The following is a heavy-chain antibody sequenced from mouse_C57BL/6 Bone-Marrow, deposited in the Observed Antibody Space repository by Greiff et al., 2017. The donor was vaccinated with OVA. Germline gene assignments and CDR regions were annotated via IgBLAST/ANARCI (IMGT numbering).Heavy chain of an antibody. D-gene: IGHD1-1*02. Sequence: QVQLQQPGAELVMPGASVKLSCKASGYTFTSYWMHWVKQRPGHGLEWIGEIDPSDSYTNYTQKFKGKSTLTVDKSSSTAYMQLSSLTSEDSAVYYCARFLWSPLFDVWGTGTTVTVSS. CDR2: IDPSDSYT. V-gene: IGHV1-69*01. CDR3: ARFLWSPLFDV. CDR1: GYTFTSYW. J-gene: IGHJ1*03.